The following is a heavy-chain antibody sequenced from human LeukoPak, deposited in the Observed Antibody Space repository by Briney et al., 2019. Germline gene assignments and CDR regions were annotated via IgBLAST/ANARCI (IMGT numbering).Heavy chain of an antibody. J-gene: IGHJ5*02. V-gene: IGHV1-69*05. CDR3: AREDRHGFWSGYSTDNWFDP. CDR2: IIPIFGTA. D-gene: IGHD3-3*01. Sequence: SVKVSCKASGGTFSSYAINWVRQAPGQGLEWMGGIIPIFGTANYAQKLQGRVTMTTDTSTSTAYMELRSLRSDDTAVYYCAREDRHGFWSGYSTDNWFDPWGQGTLVTVSS. CDR1: GGTFSSYA.